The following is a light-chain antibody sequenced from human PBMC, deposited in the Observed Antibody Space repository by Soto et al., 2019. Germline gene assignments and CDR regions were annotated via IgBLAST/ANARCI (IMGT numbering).Light chain of an antibody. V-gene: IGKV1-33*01. Sequence: GDRVTITCQASQDIIDYSNWYQQKPGKAPKLLIYDASNLETGVPSRFSGSGSGTDFTFTISSLQPEDIATYYCQHYDNLPTFGGGTKVEIK. J-gene: IGKJ4*01. CDR3: QHYDNLPT. CDR1: QDIIDY. CDR2: DAS.